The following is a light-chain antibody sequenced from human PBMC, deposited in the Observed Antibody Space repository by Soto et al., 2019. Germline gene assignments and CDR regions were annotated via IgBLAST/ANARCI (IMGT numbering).Light chain of an antibody. V-gene: IGKV3-15*01. CDR3: QQRSNWPIT. J-gene: IGKJ5*01. Sequence: EIVMTQSPATLSVSPGERATFSSRASQSVTANLAWYQQKPGQAPRLLIYGASTRATGIPARFSGSGSGTDFTLTISSLEPEDFAVYYCQQRSNWPITFGQGTRLEIK. CDR1: QSVTAN. CDR2: GAS.